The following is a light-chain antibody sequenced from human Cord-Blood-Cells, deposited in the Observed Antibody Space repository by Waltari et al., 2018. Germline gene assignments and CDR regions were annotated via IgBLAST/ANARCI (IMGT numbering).Light chain of an antibody. CDR3: CSYAGSYTFV. J-gene: IGLJ1*01. CDR1: SSDVGGYNY. V-gene: IGLV2-11*01. CDR2: VVS. Sequence: QSALTQPRSVSGSPGQSVTISCTGTSSDVGGYNYVYWYQQHPGKAPKLMIYVVSKRPSGVPDRFSGSKSGNTASLTISGLQAEDEADYYCCSYAGSYTFVFGTGTKVTVL.